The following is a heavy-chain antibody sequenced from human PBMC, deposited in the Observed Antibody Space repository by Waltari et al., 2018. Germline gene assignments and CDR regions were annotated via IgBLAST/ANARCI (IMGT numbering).Heavy chain of an antibody. D-gene: IGHD1-7*01. J-gene: IGHJ4*02. CDR1: AFTFSSYA. CDR3: ARGEDITGTILLGDY. CDR2: IWYDGSNK. V-gene: IGHV3-33*01. Sequence: QVQLVESGGGVVQPGRSLRVSCAASAFTFSSYAMHWVRQPPGKGLEWVALIWYDGSNKYYADSVKGRFTISRDNSKNTLFLQMNSLRAEDTAVYYCARGEDITGTILLGDYWGQGTLVTVSS.